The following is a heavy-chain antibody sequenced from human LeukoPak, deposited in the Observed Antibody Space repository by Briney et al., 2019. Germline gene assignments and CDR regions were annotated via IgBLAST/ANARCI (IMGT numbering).Heavy chain of an antibody. CDR1: GGTFSSYA. CDR3: ARARDYYGSRRPYGMDV. Sequence: SVKVSCKASGGTFSSYAISWVRQAPGQGLEWMGGIIPIFGTANYAQKFQGRVTITADESTSTAYMELSSLRSEDTAVYYCARARDYYGSRRPYGMDVWGKGTTVTVSS. J-gene: IGHJ6*04. CDR2: IIPIFGTA. D-gene: IGHD3-10*01. V-gene: IGHV1-69*13.